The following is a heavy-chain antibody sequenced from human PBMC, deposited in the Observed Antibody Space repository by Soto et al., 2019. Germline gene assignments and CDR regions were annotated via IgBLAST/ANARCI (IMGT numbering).Heavy chain of an antibody. Sequence: QVQLMQSGAEVKKPGSSVKVSCRASGGTFSNFTINWVRQAPGQGLEWMGRIIPILDLPTYAQKFQGRVTITADTSTGTAYMDLSSLRSDDTAVYYCAREPPRPTGGYFYYYMDVWGTGTTVTVSS. J-gene: IGHJ6*03. CDR3: AREPPRPTGGYFYYYMDV. CDR1: GGTFSNFT. V-gene: IGHV1-69*08. D-gene: IGHD1-1*01. CDR2: IIPILDLP.